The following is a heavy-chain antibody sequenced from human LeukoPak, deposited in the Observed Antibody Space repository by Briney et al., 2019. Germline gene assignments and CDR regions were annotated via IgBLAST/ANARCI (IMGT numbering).Heavy chain of an antibody. J-gene: IGHJ3*02. CDR1: GFTLRGLC. Sequence: GTALRLSLGAAGFTLRGLCVHWGRPGPRGGPEWVANIKQDGSEKYYVGSVKGRFTISRDNAKNSLFLQMNSLRGEDSAVYYCAKSGPPYGFDIWGQGTMVTVSS. D-gene: IGHD1-1*01. V-gene: IGHV3-7*02. CDR2: IKQDGSEK. CDR3: AKSGPPYGFDI.